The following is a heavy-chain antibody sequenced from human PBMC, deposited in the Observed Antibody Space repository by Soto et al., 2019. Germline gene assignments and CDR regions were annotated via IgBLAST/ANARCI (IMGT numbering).Heavy chain of an antibody. Sequence: GVSLGLSCAASGFTFSSYAMSWVRQAPGKGLEWVSAISGSGGSTYYADSVKGRFTISRDNAKNTLYLQMNSLRAEDTAVYYCPKDPSNPVPNWFDPWGQGTLVTVSA. CDR3: PKDPSNPVPNWFDP. CDR2: ISGSGGST. D-gene: IGHD6-6*01. J-gene: IGHJ5*02. V-gene: IGHV3-23*01. CDR1: GFTFSSYA.